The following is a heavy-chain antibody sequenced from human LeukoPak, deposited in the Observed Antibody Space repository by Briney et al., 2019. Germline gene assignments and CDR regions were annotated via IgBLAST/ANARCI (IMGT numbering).Heavy chain of an antibody. D-gene: IGHD1-26*01. V-gene: IGHV3-21*01. Sequence: GGSLRLSCAASGFTFSSFSMNWVRQAPGKGLGWVSSISSGGDYKHYADSVKGRLTISRDNAKTSLYLQMNSLRAEDTAVYYCARDSYSGSYYYFDYWGQGTLVTVSS. CDR3: ARDSYSGSYYYFDY. CDR1: GFTFSSFS. J-gene: IGHJ4*02. CDR2: ISSGGDYK.